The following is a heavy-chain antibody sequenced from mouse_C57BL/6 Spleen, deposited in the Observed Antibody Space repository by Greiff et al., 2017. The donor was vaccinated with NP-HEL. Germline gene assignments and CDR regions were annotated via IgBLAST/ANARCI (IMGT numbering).Heavy chain of an antibody. Sequence: EVKLMESGPGLVKPSQSLSLTCSVTGYSITSGYYWNWIRQFPGNKLEWMGYISYDGSNNYNPSLKNRISITRDTSKNQFFLKLNSVTTEDTATYYCASPEPYYYGSSYVSYFDVWGTGTTVTVSS. CDR1: GYSITSGYY. D-gene: IGHD1-1*01. J-gene: IGHJ1*03. V-gene: IGHV3-6*01. CDR3: ASPEPYYYGSSYVSYFDV. CDR2: ISYDGSN.